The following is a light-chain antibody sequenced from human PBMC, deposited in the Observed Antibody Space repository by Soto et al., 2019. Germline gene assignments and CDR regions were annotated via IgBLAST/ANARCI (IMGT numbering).Light chain of an antibody. J-gene: IGKJ5*01. CDR2: GAS. CDR1: QSVSSSF. V-gene: IGKV3-20*01. Sequence: EIVLTQSPGTLSLSPGERATLSCRASQSVSSSFLAWYQQKVGQAPRLLIYGASSRATGIPDRFSGSGSGTDFTLTISRLEPEDFAVYYCQQYGSSPRTFGQGTRLEIQ. CDR3: QQYGSSPRT.